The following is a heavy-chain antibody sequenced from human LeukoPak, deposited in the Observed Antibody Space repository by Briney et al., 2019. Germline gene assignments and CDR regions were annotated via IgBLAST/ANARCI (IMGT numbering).Heavy chain of an antibody. V-gene: IGHV3-30*02. J-gene: IGHJ4*02. CDR2: IRYDGSNT. CDR3: ASDGRRSGSYSNYFDY. CDR1: GFTFSSSG. D-gene: IGHD3-10*01. Sequence: PGGSLRLPCAASGFTFSSSGMHWVRQAPGKGLEWVAFIRYDGSNTYYADSVKGRFTISRDNSKNTLFLQMSSLRAEDAALYYCASDGRRSGSYSNYFDYWGQGTLVTVSS.